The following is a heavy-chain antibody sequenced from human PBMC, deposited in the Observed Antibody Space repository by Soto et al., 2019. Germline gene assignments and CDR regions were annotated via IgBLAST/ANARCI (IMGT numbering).Heavy chain of an antibody. CDR3: ARGSSLHPGIAVAGYFDY. CDR2: INAGNGNT. CDR1: GYIFTSYA. D-gene: IGHD6-19*01. J-gene: IGHJ4*02. V-gene: IGHV1-3*01. Sequence: ASVKVSCKASGYIFTSYAMHWVRQAPGQRLEWMGWINAGNGNTNYAQKLQGRVTMTTDTSTSTAYMELRSLRSDDTAVYYCARGSSLHPGIAVAGYFDYWGQGTLVTVSS.